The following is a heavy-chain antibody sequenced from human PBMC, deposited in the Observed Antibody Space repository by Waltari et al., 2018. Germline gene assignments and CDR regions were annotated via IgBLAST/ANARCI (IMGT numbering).Heavy chain of an antibody. CDR2: IRYDGSNK. J-gene: IGHJ4*02. V-gene: IGHV3-30*02. CDR1: GFTFSRYG. D-gene: IGHD6-19*01. Sequence: QVQLVESGGGVVQPGGSLSLSCAASGFTFSRYGMPWVLQAPGQGLEWVAFIRYDGSNKYYADSVKGRFTISRDNSKNTLYLQMNSLRAEDTAVYYCAKDQGGIAVPVNGCFDYWGQGTLVTVSS. CDR3: AKDQGGIAVPVNGCFDY.